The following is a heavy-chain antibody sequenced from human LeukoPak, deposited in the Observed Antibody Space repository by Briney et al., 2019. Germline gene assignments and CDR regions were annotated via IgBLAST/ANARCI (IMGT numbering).Heavy chain of an antibody. V-gene: IGHV1-2*06. D-gene: IGHD3-22*01. Sequence: ASVKVSCKASGYTFTGHYIHWVRQAPGQGLEWMGRIKPNSGGTNYGQKFQGRVTMTRDTSISIAYMELSNLRSDDTAVYYCARAGVWDSSDTSGYHNGAFDIWGQGTMVTVSS. CDR1: GYTFTGHY. CDR2: IKPNSGGT. J-gene: IGHJ3*02. CDR3: ARAGVWDSSDTSGYHNGAFDI.